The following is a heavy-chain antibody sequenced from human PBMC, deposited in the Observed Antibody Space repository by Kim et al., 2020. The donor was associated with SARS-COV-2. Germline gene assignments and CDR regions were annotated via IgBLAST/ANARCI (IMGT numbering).Heavy chain of an antibody. Sequence: SETLSLTCAVYGGSFSGYYWSWIRQPPGKGLEWIGEINHSGSTNYNPSLKSRVTISVDTSKNQFSLKLSSVTAADTAVYYCARGERFAAADTRYYYYGM. D-gene: IGHD6-13*01. CDR1: GGSFSGYY. CDR3: ARGERFAAADTRYYYYGM. J-gene: IGHJ6*01. CDR2: INHSGST. V-gene: IGHV4-34*01.